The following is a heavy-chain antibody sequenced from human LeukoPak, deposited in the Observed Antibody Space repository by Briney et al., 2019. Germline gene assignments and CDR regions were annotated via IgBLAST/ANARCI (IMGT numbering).Heavy chain of an antibody. Sequence: PGGSLRLSCAASGFTFSSYWMSWVGQAPGKGLEGVANIKQDGSEKYYVYSVKGRFTISRDNAKNSLYLQMNSLRAEDTAVYYCARVHSSSWYSPFDYWGQGTLVTVYS. J-gene: IGHJ4*02. CDR3: ARVHSSSWYSPFDY. D-gene: IGHD6-13*01. V-gene: IGHV3-7*01. CDR1: GFTFSSYW. CDR2: IKQDGSEK.